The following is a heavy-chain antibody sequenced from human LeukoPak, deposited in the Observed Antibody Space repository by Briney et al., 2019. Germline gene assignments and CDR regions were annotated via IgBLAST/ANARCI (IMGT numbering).Heavy chain of an antibody. Sequence: ASVKVSCKASGYTFTSYYMHWVRQAPGQGLEWMGIINLSGGSTSYAQKFQGRVTMTRDMSTSTVYMELSSLRSEDTAVYYCAREMGSYGANVYYFDYWGQGTLVTVSS. CDR2: INLSGGST. CDR3: AREMGSYGANVYYFDY. D-gene: IGHD4-17*01. J-gene: IGHJ4*02. V-gene: IGHV1-46*01. CDR1: GYTFTSYY.